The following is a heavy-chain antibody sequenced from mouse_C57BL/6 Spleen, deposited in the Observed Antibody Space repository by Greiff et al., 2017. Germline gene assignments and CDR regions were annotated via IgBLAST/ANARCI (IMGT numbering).Heavy chain of an antibody. CDR2: IHPSDSDT. J-gene: IGHJ2*01. V-gene: IGHV1-74*01. Sequence: QVQLQQPGAELVKPGASVKVSCKASGYTFTSYWMHWVKQRPGQGLEWIGRIHPSDSDTNYNQKFKGKATLTVDKSSSTAYMHLSSLTSEDAAVYDCANEVITAFDYWGQGTTRTVAS. CDR1: GYTFTSYW. CDR3: ANEVITAFDY. D-gene: IGHD1-1*01.